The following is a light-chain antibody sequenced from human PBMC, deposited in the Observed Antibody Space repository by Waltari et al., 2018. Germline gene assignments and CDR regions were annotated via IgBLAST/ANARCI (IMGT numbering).Light chain of an antibody. CDR3: SSYTSSRAIFV. CDR1: GSDVGGYDY. CDR2: DVH. V-gene: IGLV2-14*01. Sequence: QSALTQPASVSGSPGQSITISCTGTGSDVGGYDYVSWYQRQPGKVPKVMIYDVHTRPSGVSDRFAGATSCYTTSLTISGLQAQDEADYYCSSYTSSRAIFVFGIGTKVTVL. J-gene: IGLJ1*01.